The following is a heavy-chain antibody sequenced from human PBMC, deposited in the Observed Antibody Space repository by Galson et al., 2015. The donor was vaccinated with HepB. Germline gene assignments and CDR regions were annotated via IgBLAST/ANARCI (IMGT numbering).Heavy chain of an antibody. Sequence: SVKVSCKVSGYTLTELSMHWVRQAPGKGLEWMGGFDPEDGETIYAQKFQGRVTMTTDTSTSTAYMELRSLKSDDTAVYYCARAGRDRSSWYVYWGQGTLVTVSS. D-gene: IGHD6-13*01. CDR3: ARAGRDRSSWYVY. CDR1: GYTLTELS. V-gene: IGHV1-24*01. J-gene: IGHJ4*02. CDR2: FDPEDGET.